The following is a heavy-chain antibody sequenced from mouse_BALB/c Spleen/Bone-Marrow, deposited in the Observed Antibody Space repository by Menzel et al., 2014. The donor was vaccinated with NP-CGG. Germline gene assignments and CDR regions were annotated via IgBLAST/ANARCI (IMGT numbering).Heavy chain of an antibody. CDR3: ARMATSVVATDY. CDR2: INPSNGRT. J-gene: IGHJ2*01. Sequence: QVQLKHSGAELVKPGASVKLSCKASGYTFTSYWMHWVKQRPGQGLEWIGEINPSNGRTNYNEKFKSKATLTVDKSSSTAYMQLSSLTSENSAVYCCARMATSVVATDYWGQGTTLTVSS. CDR1: GYTFTSYW. V-gene: IGHV1S81*02. D-gene: IGHD1-1*01.